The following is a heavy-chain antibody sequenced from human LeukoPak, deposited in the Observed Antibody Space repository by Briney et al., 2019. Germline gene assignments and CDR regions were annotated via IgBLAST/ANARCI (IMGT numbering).Heavy chain of an antibody. CDR2: ISSSSSYI. CDR3: ARDQGIAAAGADKYYYYYYYMDV. Sequence: AGGSLRLSCAASGFTFSSYSMNWVRQAPGKGLEWVSSISSSSSYIYYADSVKGRFTISRDNAKNSLYLQMNSLRAEDTAVYYCARDQGIAAAGADKYYYYYYYMDVWGKGTTVTVSS. CDR1: GFTFSSYS. J-gene: IGHJ6*03. D-gene: IGHD6-13*01. V-gene: IGHV3-21*01.